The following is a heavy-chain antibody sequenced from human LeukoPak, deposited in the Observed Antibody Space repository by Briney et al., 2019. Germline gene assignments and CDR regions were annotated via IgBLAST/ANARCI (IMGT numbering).Heavy chain of an antibody. Sequence: PSGTLSVTRMVSVGSLSKHYWSWIRQPAGKGREWIGHIYTSASTNYNPSLKSRVTMSLDTSKNQFSLELNSVTAADTAAYYCARVDTSGWHYFDDWGQGTLVTVSS. V-gene: IGHV4-4*07. CDR2: IYTSAST. CDR3: ARVDTSGWHYFDD. CDR1: VGSLSKHY. J-gene: IGHJ4*02. D-gene: IGHD6-19*01.